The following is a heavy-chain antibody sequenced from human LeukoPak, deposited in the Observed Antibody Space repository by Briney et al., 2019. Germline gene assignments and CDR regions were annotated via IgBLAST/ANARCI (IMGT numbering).Heavy chain of an antibody. D-gene: IGHD3-10*01. Sequence: GGSLRLSCAASGFTFDDYAMHWVRQAPGKGLEWISGISWNSGSIGYADSVKGRFTISRDNAKNSLYLQMNSLRAEDTALYYCAKDKGSYYGSGSPPLFAYWGQGTLVTVSS. CDR3: AKDKGSYYGSGSPPLFAY. V-gene: IGHV3-9*01. J-gene: IGHJ4*02. CDR2: ISWNSGSI. CDR1: GFTFDDYA.